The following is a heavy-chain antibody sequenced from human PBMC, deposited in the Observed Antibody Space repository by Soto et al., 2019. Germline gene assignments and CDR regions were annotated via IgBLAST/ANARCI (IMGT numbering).Heavy chain of an antibody. Sequence: ASVKVSCKASGYTFTSYAMHWVRQAPGQRLEWMGWINAGNGNTKYSQKFQGRVTITRDTSASTAYMELSSLRSEDTAVYYCARGIAAAGTLGSGWLDPWGQGTLVTVSS. CDR2: INAGNGNT. D-gene: IGHD6-13*01. CDR1: GYTFTSYA. CDR3: ARGIAAAGTLGSGWLDP. J-gene: IGHJ5*02. V-gene: IGHV1-3*01.